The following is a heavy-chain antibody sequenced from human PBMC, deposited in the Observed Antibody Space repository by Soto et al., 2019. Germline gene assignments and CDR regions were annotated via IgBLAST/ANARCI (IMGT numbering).Heavy chain of an antibody. CDR3: ARDTIVVVVAATMDRWFDP. D-gene: IGHD2-15*01. J-gene: IGHJ5*02. V-gene: IGHV1-46*01. CDR1: GYTFTSYY. CDR2: INPSGGST. Sequence: GASVKVSCKASGYTFTSYYMHWVRQAPGQGLEWMGIINPSGGSTSYAQKFQGRVAMTRDTSTSTVYMELSSLRSEDTAVYYCARDTIVVVVAATMDRWFDPWGQGTLVTVSS.